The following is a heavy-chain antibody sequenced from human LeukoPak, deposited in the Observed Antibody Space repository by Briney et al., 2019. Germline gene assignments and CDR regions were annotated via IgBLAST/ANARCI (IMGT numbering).Heavy chain of an antibody. Sequence: SETLSLTCSVSGVSISAYYWSWIRQPAGKGLEWIGRIYPGESIYASENTSYNPSLKSRVSMSGDTSKNQVSLKLRSVTAADTAVYYCARDPTTVTTIFDSWGQGTLVTVSS. CDR1: GVSISAYY. CDR3: ARDPTTVTTIFDS. V-gene: IGHV4-4*07. CDR2: IYPGESIYASENT. D-gene: IGHD4-17*01. J-gene: IGHJ4*02.